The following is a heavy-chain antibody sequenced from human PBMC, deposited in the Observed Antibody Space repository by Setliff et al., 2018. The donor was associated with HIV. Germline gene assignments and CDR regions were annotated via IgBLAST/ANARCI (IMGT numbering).Heavy chain of an antibody. CDR2: IYAAGST. Sequence: PGGSLRLSCAASGFSVSSNYISWVRQAPGRGLEWVSVIYAAGSTYYADSVKGRFTISRHNSKNTLYLQLNSLRAEDTAVYYCARVSKSSPDAFDIWGQGTMVTVSS. V-gene: IGHV3-53*04. J-gene: IGHJ3*02. D-gene: IGHD6-13*01. CDR3: ARVSKSSPDAFDI. CDR1: GFSVSSNY.